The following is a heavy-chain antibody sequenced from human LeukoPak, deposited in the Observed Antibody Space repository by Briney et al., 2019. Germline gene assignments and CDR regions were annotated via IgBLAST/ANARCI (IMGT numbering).Heavy chain of an antibody. CDR2: ISSSSSYT. CDR1: GGSVSNYY. CDR3: AREYTVGFDI. D-gene: IGHD4-17*01. J-gene: IGHJ3*02. V-gene: IGHV3-11*05. Sequence: LSLTCSVSGGSVSNYYWSWIRQAPGKGLEWVSYISSSSSYTKYADSVKGRFTISRDNAKNSLYLQMNSLRAEDTAVYYCAREYTVGFDIWGQGTMVTVSS.